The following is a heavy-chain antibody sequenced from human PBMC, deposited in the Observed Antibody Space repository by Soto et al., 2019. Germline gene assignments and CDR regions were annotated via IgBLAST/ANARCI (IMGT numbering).Heavy chain of an antibody. J-gene: IGHJ3*02. CDR1: GGSFSGYY. D-gene: IGHD6-13*01. CDR2: INHSGST. V-gene: IGHV4-34*01. Sequence: QVQLQQWGAGLLKPSETLSLTCAVYGGSFSGYYWSWIRQPPRKGLAWIGEINHSGSTDYNPSLRSRVTISVDTSKNQFSLQLTSVTAADTAVYYCARVGYSSSWYRRGAFDIWGQGTMVTVSS. CDR3: ARVGYSSSWYRRGAFDI.